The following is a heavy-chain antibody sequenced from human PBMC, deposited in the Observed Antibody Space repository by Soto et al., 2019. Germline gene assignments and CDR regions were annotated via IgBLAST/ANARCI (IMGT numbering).Heavy chain of an antibody. CDR1: GGSISSSSYY. D-gene: IGHD3-10*01. CDR2: IYYSGST. Sequence: SETLSLTCTVSGGSISSSSYYWGWIRQPPGKGLEWIGSIYYSGSTYYNPSLKSRVTISVDTSKNQFSLKLSSVTAADTAVYYCAGLWFGEFVYYCYGMDVWGQGTTVTVSS. V-gene: IGHV4-39*01. J-gene: IGHJ6*02. CDR3: AGLWFGEFVYYCYGMDV.